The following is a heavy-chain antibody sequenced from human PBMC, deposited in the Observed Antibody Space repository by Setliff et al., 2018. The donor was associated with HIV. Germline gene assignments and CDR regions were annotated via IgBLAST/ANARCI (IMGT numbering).Heavy chain of an antibody. CDR2: IYPGDSDT. V-gene: IGHV5-51*01. CDR3: ARRSGYDWGGAYYYGMDV. J-gene: IGHJ6*02. Sequence: GESLKISCKASGFTFTDYWIGWVRQMPGKGLEWMGIIYPGDSDTRYSPSFQGQVTISADKSISTAYLQWSSLKASDTAMYYCARRSGYDWGGAYYYGMDVWGQGTTVTVSS. D-gene: IGHD5-12*01. CDR1: GFTFTDYW.